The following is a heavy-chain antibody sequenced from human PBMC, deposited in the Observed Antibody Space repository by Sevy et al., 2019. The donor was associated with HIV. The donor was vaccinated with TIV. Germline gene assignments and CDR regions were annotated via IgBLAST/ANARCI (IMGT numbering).Heavy chain of an antibody. J-gene: IGHJ4*02. D-gene: IGHD3-22*01. CDR1: GYTLTKLS. V-gene: IGHV1-24*01. CDR3: AATQEYYYGNSGYFDY. CDR2: FDPEDGER. Sequence: ASVKVSCKVSGYTLTKLSMHWVRQAPGKGLEWMGSFDPEDGERIYAQNFQGRVTMSEDTSTDTAYMDLSSLRSDDTAVYFWAATQEYYYGNSGYFDYWGQGTLVTVSS.